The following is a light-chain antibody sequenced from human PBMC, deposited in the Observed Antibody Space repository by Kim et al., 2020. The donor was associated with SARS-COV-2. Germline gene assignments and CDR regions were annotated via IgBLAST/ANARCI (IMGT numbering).Light chain of an antibody. Sequence: EIVLTQSPATLSLSPGERATLSCRASQGVSDYLAWYQHKPGQAPRLLIYDASNRATGIPARFSGGGSGTEFTLTISSLEPEDFAVYYCQQRSNWPLTFGGGTKVDIK. J-gene: IGKJ4*01. V-gene: IGKV3-11*01. CDR1: QGVSDY. CDR3: QQRSNWPLT. CDR2: DAS.